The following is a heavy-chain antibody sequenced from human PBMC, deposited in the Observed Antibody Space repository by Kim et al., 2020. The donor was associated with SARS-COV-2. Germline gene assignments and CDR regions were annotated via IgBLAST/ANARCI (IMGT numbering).Heavy chain of an antibody. CDR2: FDPEDGET. Sequence: ASVKVSCKVSGYTLTELSMHWVRQAPGKGLEWMGGFDPEDGETIYAQKFQGRVTMTEDTSIDTAYMELSSLRSEDTAVYYCATSPGVWSGYFAYWFDPWGQGTLVTVSS. J-gene: IGHJ5*02. CDR3: ATSPGVWSGYFAYWFDP. D-gene: IGHD3-3*01. V-gene: IGHV1-24*01. CDR1: GYTLTELS.